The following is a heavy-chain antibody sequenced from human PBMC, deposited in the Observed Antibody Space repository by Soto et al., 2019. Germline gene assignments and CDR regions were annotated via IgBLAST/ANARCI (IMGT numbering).Heavy chain of an antibody. V-gene: IGHV3-30-3*01. CDR3: ARAPTTVTTPYYFDS. Sequence: SGGGVVQPGRSLRLSCAASGFTFSSYAMHWVRQAPGKGLAWVAVISYDGSNKYYADSVKGRFTISRDNSKNTLYLQMNSLRAEDTAVYYCARAPTTVTTPYYFDSWGQGTLVTVSS. CDR2: ISYDGSNK. D-gene: IGHD4-17*01. CDR1: GFTFSSYA. J-gene: IGHJ4*02.